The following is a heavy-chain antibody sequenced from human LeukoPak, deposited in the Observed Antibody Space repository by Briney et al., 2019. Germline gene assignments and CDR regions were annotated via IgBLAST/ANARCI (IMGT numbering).Heavy chain of an antibody. V-gene: IGHV3-7*01. CDR2: IKHDGSED. CDR1: GFIFSSYW. CDR3: RFTYSGSWLYFDY. Sequence: GGSLRLSCAASGFIFSSYWMTWVRQAPGKGLEWVATIKHDGSEDYYLDSAKGRFTICRDNAKSSMWLQMNSLRAEDTAVYYCRFTYSGSWLYFDYWGQGTLVTVSS. J-gene: IGHJ4*02. D-gene: IGHD6-13*01.